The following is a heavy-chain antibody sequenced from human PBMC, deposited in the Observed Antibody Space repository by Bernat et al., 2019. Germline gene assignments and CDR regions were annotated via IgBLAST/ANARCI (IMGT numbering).Heavy chain of an antibody. Sequence: VQLVESGGGVVQPGRSLRLSCAASGFTFSSYAMHCVRQAPGKGLEWVAVISYDGSNKYYADSVKGRFTISRDNSKNTLYLQMNSLRAEDTAVYYCASGAYYYDSSGYLDYWGQGTLVTVSS. CDR3: ASGAYYYDSSGYLDY. V-gene: IGHV3-30-3*01. D-gene: IGHD3-22*01. CDR2: ISYDGSNK. CDR1: GFTFSSYA. J-gene: IGHJ4*02.